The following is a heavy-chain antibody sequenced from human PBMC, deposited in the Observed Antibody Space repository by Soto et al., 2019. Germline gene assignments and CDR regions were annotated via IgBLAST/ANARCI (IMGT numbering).Heavy chain of an antibody. CDR1: GFTFSSYG. CDR3: AKDQRAPHAPFGWFDP. J-gene: IGHJ5*02. Sequence: GWSLRLSCAASGFTFSSYGMHWVRQAPGKGLEWVAFISYDGSNKYYADSVKGRFTISRENSKNTLYLQMNSLRAEDTAVYYCAKDQRAPHAPFGWFDPWPREPWSPS. CDR2: ISYDGSNK. D-gene: IGHD3-10*01. V-gene: IGHV3-30*18.